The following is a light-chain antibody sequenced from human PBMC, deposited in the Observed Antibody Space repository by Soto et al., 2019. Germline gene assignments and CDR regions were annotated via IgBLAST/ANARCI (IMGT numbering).Light chain of an antibody. J-gene: IGLJ2*01. Sequence: QSALTQPASVSGSPGQSITISCTGTSSDVGGYNYVSWYQQHPGKAPKLMIYEVSNRPSGVSNRFSGSQSGNTASLTISGLQAEDEADYYVSSYTSSSPLVFGGGTKLTVL. CDR2: EVS. CDR1: SSDVGGYNY. V-gene: IGLV2-14*01. CDR3: SSYTSSSPLV.